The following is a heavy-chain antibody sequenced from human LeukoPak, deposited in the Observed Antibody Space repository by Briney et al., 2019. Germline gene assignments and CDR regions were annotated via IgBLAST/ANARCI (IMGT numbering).Heavy chain of an antibody. CDR1: GFTFSSYG. CDR3: ARDERSNLEWLFGYYYYYGMDV. CDR2: IWYDGGNK. J-gene: IGHJ6*02. V-gene: IGHV3-33*01. Sequence: GGSLRLSCAASGFTFSSYGMHWVRQAPGKGLEWVAVIWYDGGNKYYADSVKGRFTISRDNSKNTLYLQMNSLRAEDTAVYYCARDERSNLEWLFGYYYYYGMDVWGQGTTVTVSS. D-gene: IGHD3-3*01.